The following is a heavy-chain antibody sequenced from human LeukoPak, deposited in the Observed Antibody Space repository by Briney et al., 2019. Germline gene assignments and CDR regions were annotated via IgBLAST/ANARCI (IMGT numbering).Heavy chain of an antibody. D-gene: IGHD3-10*01. V-gene: IGHV1-18*01. CDR2: ISAYNGNT. Sequence: AASVKVSCKASGYTFTSYGISWVRQAPGQGLEWMGWISAYNGNTNYAQKLQGRVTMTTDTSTSTVYMELSSLRSEDTAVYYCARARVRGVTTVTTSASNWFDPWGQGTLVTVSS. CDR3: ARARVRGVTTVTTSASNWFDP. CDR1: GYTFTSYG. J-gene: IGHJ5*02.